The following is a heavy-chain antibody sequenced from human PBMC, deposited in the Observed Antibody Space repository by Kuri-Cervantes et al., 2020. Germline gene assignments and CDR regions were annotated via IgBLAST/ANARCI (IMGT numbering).Heavy chain of an antibody. CDR2: IWYDGSNK. V-gene: IGHV3-33*01. CDR3: ARDSAPYYDFWSGYYKGDYGMDV. J-gene: IGHJ6*02. D-gene: IGHD3-3*01. CDR1: GFTFGSYG. Sequence: GESLKISCAASGFTFGSYGMHWIRQAPGKGLEWVAVIWYDGSNKYYADSVKGRFTISRDNSKNTLYLQMNSLRAEDTAVYYCARDSAPYYDFWSGYYKGDYGMDVWGQGTTVTVSS.